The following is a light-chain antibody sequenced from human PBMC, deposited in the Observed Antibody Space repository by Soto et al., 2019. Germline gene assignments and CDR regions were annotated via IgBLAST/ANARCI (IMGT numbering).Light chain of an antibody. Sequence: QPVLTQPPSASASLGASVTLTCTLSSGYSNYEVDWYQQRPGKGPRFVMRVGTGGIVGSKGDGIPDRFSVLGSGLNRYLTIKNIQEEDESDYHCGADHGSGSGSNFVYVFGTGTKVTVL. CDR1: SGYSNYE. V-gene: IGLV9-49*01. CDR2: VGTGGIVG. CDR3: GADHGSGSGSNFVYV. J-gene: IGLJ1*01.